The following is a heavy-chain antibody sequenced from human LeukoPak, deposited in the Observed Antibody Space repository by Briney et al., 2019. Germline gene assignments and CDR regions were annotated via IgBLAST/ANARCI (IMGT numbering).Heavy chain of an antibody. CDR2: IRYDGSNE. D-gene: IGHD3-16*01. CDR1: GFTFSSYG. CDR3: VKDGVAPANAFDI. V-gene: IGHV3-30*02. Sequence: GGSLRLSCAASGFTFSSYGMHWVRQAPGKGLEWVAFIRYDGSNEYYTDSVKGRFTISRDNSKNTLYLQMNSLRAEDTAVYYCVKDGVAPANAFDIWGQGTMVTVSS. J-gene: IGHJ3*02.